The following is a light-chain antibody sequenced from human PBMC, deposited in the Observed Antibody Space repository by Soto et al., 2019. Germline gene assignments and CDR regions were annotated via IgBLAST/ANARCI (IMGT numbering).Light chain of an antibody. Sequence: DIQMTQSPSTLCVSVGDRVTITCRASQSITDWLAWYQQKPGKAPKFLIYKASNLEGGVPSRFSGSGSGTEFTLTISSVQPDDFATYYCQYWDDYSWTFGQGTKVEIK. CDR2: KAS. CDR1: QSITDW. V-gene: IGKV1-5*03. CDR3: QYWDDYSWT. J-gene: IGKJ1*01.